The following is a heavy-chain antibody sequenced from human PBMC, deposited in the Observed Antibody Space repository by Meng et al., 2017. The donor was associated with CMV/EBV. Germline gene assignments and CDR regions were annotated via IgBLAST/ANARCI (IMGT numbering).Heavy chain of an antibody. J-gene: IGHJ4*02. CDR3: ATYCSSLTGYYLLGGY. D-gene: IGHD3-9*01. V-gene: IGHV3-7*01. CDR1: GFTFSNYF. Sequence: GESLKISCAASGFTFSNYFMKWVRQAPGKGLEWVANINQGGSEKNYVDSVKGRFTISRDNAKNSLYLQMNSLRGEDTAVYYCATYCSSLTGYYLLGGYWGQGTLVTVSS. CDR2: INQGGSEK.